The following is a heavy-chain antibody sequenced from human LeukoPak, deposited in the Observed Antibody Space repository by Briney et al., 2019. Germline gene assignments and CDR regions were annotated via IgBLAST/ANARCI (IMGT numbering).Heavy chain of an antibody. V-gene: IGHV4-30-2*01. CDR3: ARQVIDQWELLSGDWFDP. CDR2: IYHSGST. J-gene: IGHJ5*02. CDR1: GGSISSGGYY. Sequence: SETLSLTCTVSGGSISSGGYYWSWIRQPPGKGLEWIGYIYHSGSTYYNPSLKSRVTISVDRSKNQFSLKLSSVTAADTAVYYCARQVIDQWELLSGDWFDPWGQGTLVTVSS. D-gene: IGHD1-26*01.